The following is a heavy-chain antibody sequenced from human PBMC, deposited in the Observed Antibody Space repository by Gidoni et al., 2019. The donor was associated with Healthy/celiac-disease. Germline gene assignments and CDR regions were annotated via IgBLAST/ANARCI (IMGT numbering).Heavy chain of an antibody. D-gene: IGHD3-10*01. V-gene: IGHV3-30-3*01. Sequence: QVQLVESGGGVVQPGRSLSLSCAASGFTFSRYAMHWVRQAPGKGLEWVAVISYDGSNKYYADSVKGRFTISRDNSKNTLYLQMNSLRAEDTAVYYCARGEVRGVIITYYYYYGMDVWGQGTTVTVSS. CDR3: ARGEVRGVIITYYYYYGMDV. CDR2: ISYDGSNK. J-gene: IGHJ6*02. CDR1: GFTFSRYA.